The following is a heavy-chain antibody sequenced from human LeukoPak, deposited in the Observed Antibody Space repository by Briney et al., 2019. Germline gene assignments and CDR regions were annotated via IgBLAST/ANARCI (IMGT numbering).Heavy chain of an antibody. D-gene: IGHD4-17*01. J-gene: IGHJ4*02. V-gene: IGHV4-59*12. Sequence: PSETLSLTCIVSGVSIRSYYWSWVRQPPGKGLEWIGYIYYSGSTNYNPSLKSRVTISVDTSKNQFSLKLSSVTAADTAVYYCARGVDGDTYSYWGQGTLVTVSS. CDR2: IYYSGST. CDR3: ARGVDGDTYSY. CDR1: GVSIRSYY.